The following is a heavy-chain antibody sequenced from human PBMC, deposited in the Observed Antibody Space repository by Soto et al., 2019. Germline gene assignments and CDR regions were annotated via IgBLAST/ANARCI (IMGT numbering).Heavy chain of an antibody. CDR1: GLTFSSYW. CDR2: INSDGSST. D-gene: IGHD5-12*01. Sequence: EMQLVESGGGLVQPGESPRLSCAASGLTFSSYWMHWVRQAPGKGLVWVSHINSDGSSTNDADFVKGRFTISRDNYQNILYLQMHRLRVEDTAVYYCARVPSGAYDTSWFDPWGQGTLVTVSS. J-gene: IGHJ5*02. V-gene: IGHV3-74*01. CDR3: ARVPSGAYDTSWFDP.